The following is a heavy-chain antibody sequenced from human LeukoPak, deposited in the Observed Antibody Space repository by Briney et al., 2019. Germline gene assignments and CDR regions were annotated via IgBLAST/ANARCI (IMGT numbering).Heavy chain of an antibody. CDR1: GYTFTGYY. Sequence: ASVKVSCKASGYTFTGYYMHWVRQAPGQGLEWMGWINPNSGGTNYAQKFQGRVTMTRDTSISTAYMELSRLRSDDTAVYYCARDPGGMTLPNWFDPWGQGTLVTVSS. J-gene: IGHJ5*02. CDR3: ARDPGGMTLPNWFDP. D-gene: IGHD4-23*01. CDR2: INPNSGGT. V-gene: IGHV1-2*02.